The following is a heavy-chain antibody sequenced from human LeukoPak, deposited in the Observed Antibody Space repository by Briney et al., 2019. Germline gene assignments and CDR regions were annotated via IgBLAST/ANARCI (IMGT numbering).Heavy chain of an antibody. CDR1: GLTLSRYG. J-gene: IGHJ5*02. Sequence: PGRSLRLSCEASGLTLSRYGMHWVRQAPGKGLEWVAVISYDGSTKNYADSVKDRFTISRDNAENKLYLQMSSLRVEDTAVYYCAGVPNVREGDWFDPWGQGTLVIVSS. V-gene: IGHV3-30*03. CDR2: ISYDGSTK. CDR3: AGVPNVREGDWFDP. D-gene: IGHD3-10*02.